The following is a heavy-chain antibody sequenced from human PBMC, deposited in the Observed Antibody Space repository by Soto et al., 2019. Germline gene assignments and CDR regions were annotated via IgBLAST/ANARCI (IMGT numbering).Heavy chain of an antibody. CDR1: GGSISSYY. V-gene: IGHV4-59*01. J-gene: IGHJ6*02. CDR2: IYYSGST. CDR3: ARGGSYYDFWSGYHPTAYGMDV. Sequence: SETLSLTCTVSGGSISSYYWSWIRQPPGKRLEWIGYIYYSGSTNYNPSLKSRVTISVDTSKNQFSLKLSSVTAADTAVYYCARGGSYYDFWSGYHPTAYGMDVWGQGTTVTVSS. D-gene: IGHD3-3*01.